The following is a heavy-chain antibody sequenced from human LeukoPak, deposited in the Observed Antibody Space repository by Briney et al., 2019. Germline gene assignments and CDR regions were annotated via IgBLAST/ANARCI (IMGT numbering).Heavy chain of an antibody. CDR1: GGSISSSSYY. CDR2: IYYSGST. CDR3: ASSLGNYDFWSGYYYYYMDV. V-gene: IGHV4-39*07. J-gene: IGHJ6*03. Sequence: PSETLSLTCTVSGGSISSSSYYWGWIRQPPGKGLEWIGSIYYSGSTYYNPSLKSRVTISVDTSKNQFSLKLSSVTAADTAVYYCASSLGNYDFWSGYYYYYMDVWGKGTTVTVSS. D-gene: IGHD3-3*01.